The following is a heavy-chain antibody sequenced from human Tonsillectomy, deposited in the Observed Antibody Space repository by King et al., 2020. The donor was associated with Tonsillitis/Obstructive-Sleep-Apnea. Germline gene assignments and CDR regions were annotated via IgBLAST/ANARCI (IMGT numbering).Heavy chain of an antibody. CDR2: IDPSDPYT. CDR1: GYSFTSYW. V-gene: IGHV5-10-1*03. D-gene: IGHD2-8*01. CDR3: ARQMDTD. J-gene: IGHJ4*02. Sequence: QLVQSGAEVKKHGASLRISCKGSGYSFTSYWISWVRQMPGKGLEWRGRIDPSDPYTNYSPSFHGHVTISADKSISTDYLQWSSLKASDTAMYYCARQMDTDWGQGTLVTVSS.